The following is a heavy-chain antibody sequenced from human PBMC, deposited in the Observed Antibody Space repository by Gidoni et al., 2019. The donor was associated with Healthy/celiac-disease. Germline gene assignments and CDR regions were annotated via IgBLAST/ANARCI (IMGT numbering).Heavy chain of an antibody. CDR1: GYRFTSYW. Sequence: EVQLVQSGAEVKKPGESLKISCKGSGYRFTSYWFGWVRQRPGKGLGWMGIMSPGDSDTRYSPSCQGQVTISADKSIRTAYLQWSSLKAADTAMYYCARIVVGNWFDPWGQGTLVTVSS. J-gene: IGHJ5*02. CDR2: MSPGDSDT. D-gene: IGHD3-22*01. CDR3: ARIVVGNWFDP. V-gene: IGHV5-51*03.